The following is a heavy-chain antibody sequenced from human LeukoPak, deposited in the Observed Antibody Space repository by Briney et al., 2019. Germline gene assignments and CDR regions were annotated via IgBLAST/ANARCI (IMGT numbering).Heavy chain of an antibody. CDR1: GYTFTSYG. D-gene: IGHD3-3*01. V-gene: IGHV1-2*02. CDR3: ARGNNVLRFLEWLCFDY. Sequence: ASVKVSCKASGYTFTSYGISWVRQAPGQGLEWMGWINPNSGGTNYAQKFQGRVTMTRDTSISTAYMELSRLRSDDTAVYYCARGNNVLRFLEWLCFDYWGQGTLVTVSS. J-gene: IGHJ4*02. CDR2: INPNSGGT.